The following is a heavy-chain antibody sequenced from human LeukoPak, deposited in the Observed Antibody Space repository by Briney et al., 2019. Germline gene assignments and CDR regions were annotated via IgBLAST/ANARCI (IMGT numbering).Heavy chain of an antibody. V-gene: IGHV3-23*01. J-gene: IGHJ3*02. CDR3: AKEIVVVPAAIGHDAFDI. CDR2: ISGSGGST. Sequence: GESLRLSCAASGFTFSSYAMSWVRQAPGKGLEWVSAISGSGGSTYYADSVKGRFTISRDNSKNTLYLQMNSLRAEDTAVYYCAKEIVVVPAAIGHDAFDIWGQGTMVTVSS. D-gene: IGHD2-2*01. CDR1: GFTFSSYA.